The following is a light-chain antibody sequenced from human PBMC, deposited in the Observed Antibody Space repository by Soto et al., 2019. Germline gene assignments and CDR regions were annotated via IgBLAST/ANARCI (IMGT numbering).Light chain of an antibody. V-gene: IGLV2-14*01. J-gene: IGLJ2*01. Sequence: QAVVTQPASVSASPGQSVTISCTGTNSDVGGYNYVSWYQQHPGKAPKLIIFEVSDRPSGVSTRFSGSKSGNRASLTISGLQAEDEADYYCTSYTTSSTHVFGGGTKVTVL. CDR3: TSYTTSSTHV. CDR2: EVS. CDR1: NSDVGGYNY.